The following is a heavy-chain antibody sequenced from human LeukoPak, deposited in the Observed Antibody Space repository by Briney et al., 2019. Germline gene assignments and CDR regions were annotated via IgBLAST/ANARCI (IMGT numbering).Heavy chain of an antibody. V-gene: IGHV3-48*01. CDR2: ISSSSSTI. CDR3: ARDGRGDYGDYAFLDY. J-gene: IGHJ4*02. CDR1: GFTFSSYA. Sequence: GGSLRLSCAASGFTFSSYAMSWVRQAPGKGLEWVSYISSSSSTIYYADSVKGRFTISRDNAKNSLYLQMNSLRAEDTAVYYCARDGRGDYGDYAFLDYWGQGTLVTVSS. D-gene: IGHD4-17*01.